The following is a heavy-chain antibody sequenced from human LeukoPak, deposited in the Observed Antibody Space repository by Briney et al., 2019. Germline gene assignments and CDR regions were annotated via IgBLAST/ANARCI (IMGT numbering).Heavy chain of an antibody. CDR3: ATHRYSEWSRAFDI. D-gene: IGHD3-3*01. CDR1: GGSISSYY. V-gene: IGHV4-59*08. J-gene: IGHJ3*02. CDR2: IYYTGST. Sequence: SETLSLTCTVSGGSISSYYWNWIRQPPGKGLEWIGYIYYTGSTKYNPSLKSRVTISVDTSKNQFSLKLSSVTAADTAVYYCATHRYSEWSRAFDIWGQGTMVTVSS.